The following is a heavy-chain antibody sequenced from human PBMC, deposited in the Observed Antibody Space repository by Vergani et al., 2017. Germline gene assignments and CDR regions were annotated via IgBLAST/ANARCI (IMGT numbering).Heavy chain of an antibody. D-gene: IGHD5-18*01. CDR3: ARNSKGYYGASVFDV. CDR2: ISPITGTT. V-gene: IGHV1-69*08. CDR1: GGIFSTYT. Sequence: QVQLVQSGAEVKQPGSSVRVSCKASGGIFSTYTVSWVRQAPGQGFEWIGRISPITGTTNHAQKLQGRVTITADKSTNTVYMDLSSLRYEDTAIYYCARNSKGYYGASVFDVWGQGAMVTVSS. J-gene: IGHJ3*01.